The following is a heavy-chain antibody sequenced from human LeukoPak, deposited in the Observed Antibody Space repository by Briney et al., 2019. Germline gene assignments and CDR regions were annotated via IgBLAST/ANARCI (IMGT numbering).Heavy chain of an antibody. D-gene: IGHD3-10*01. CDR3: ARTGGSGKYTYNFDY. Sequence: GGSLRLSCAASGFTFSSYWMSWVRQAPGKGLEWMANIKQDGSEKNYVDSVKGRFTISRDNAENSLYLHMNSLRAEDTAVYYCARTGGSGKYTYNFDYWGHGILVTVSS. V-gene: IGHV3-7*05. J-gene: IGHJ4*01. CDR1: GFTFSSYW. CDR2: IKQDGSEK.